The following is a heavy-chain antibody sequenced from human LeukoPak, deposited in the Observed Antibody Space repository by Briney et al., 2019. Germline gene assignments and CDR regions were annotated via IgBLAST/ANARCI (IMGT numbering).Heavy chain of an antibody. V-gene: IGHV3-23*01. CDR2: INDNGANT. CDR3: TKGDGGYYPIDN. D-gene: IGHD1-26*01. CDR1: GFTFSKNG. Sequence: GASLRLFCAASGFTFSKNGMSWVCQAPGKGLEWVSTINDNGANTHYADSVNGRFTISRDNSRNTLLLEMNSLRADDTALYYCTKGDGGYYPIDNWGQGTLVIVSS. J-gene: IGHJ4*02.